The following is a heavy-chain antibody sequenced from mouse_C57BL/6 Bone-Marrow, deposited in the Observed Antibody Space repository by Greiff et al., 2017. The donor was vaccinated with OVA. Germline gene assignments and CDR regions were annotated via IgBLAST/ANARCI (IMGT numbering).Heavy chain of an antibody. CDR1: GYTFTSYG. V-gene: IGHV1-81*01. CDR3: ARGGYYGNYFDY. CDR2: IYPRSGNT. D-gene: IGHD2-1*01. Sequence: QVQLKQSGAELARPGASVKLSCKASGYTFTSYGISWVKQRTGQGLEWIGEIYPRSGNTYYNEKFKGKATLTADKSSSTAYMELRSLTSEDSAVYFCARGGYYGNYFDYWGQGTTLTVSS. J-gene: IGHJ2*01.